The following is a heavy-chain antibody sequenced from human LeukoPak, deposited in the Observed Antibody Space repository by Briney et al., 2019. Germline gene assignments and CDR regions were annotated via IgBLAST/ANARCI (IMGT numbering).Heavy chain of an antibody. J-gene: IGHJ4*02. D-gene: IGHD1-26*01. Sequence: SETLSLTCTVSGGSINGFYYSWIRQPPGKGLEWIGEINHSGSTNYNPSLKSRVTISVDTSKNQFSLKLSSVTAADTAVYYCATLDSGSYSEYWGQGTLVTVSS. CDR3: ATLDSGSYSEY. V-gene: IGHV4-34*01. CDR1: GGSINGFY. CDR2: INHSGST.